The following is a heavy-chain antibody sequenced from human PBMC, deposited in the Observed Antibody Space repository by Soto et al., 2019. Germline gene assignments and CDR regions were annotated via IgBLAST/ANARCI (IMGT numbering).Heavy chain of an antibody. V-gene: IGHV1-2*02. CDR3: ARAQPRTYYYDSSGYSDY. D-gene: IGHD3-22*01. Sequence: ASVKVSCKASGYTFTGYYMHWVRQAPGQGLEWMGWINPNSGGTNYAQKFQGRVTMTRDTPISTAYMELSRLRSDDTAVYYCARAQPRTYYYDSSGYSDYWGQGTLVTVSS. CDR2: INPNSGGT. J-gene: IGHJ4*02. CDR1: GYTFTGYY.